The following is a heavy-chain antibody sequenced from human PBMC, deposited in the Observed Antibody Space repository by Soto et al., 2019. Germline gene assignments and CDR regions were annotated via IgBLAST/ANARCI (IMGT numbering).Heavy chain of an antibody. D-gene: IGHD3-22*01. CDR3: ARLYDSSGYHRWFDP. CDR1: GGSISTYY. J-gene: IGHJ5*02. Sequence: PSETLSLTCTVSGGSISTYYWSWIRQPPGKGLEWIGYIYYSGSTSYNPSLKSRVTISVDTSKNQFSLKLSSVTAADTAVYYCARLYDSSGYHRWFDPWGQGTLVTVSS. CDR2: IYYSGST. V-gene: IGHV4-59*01.